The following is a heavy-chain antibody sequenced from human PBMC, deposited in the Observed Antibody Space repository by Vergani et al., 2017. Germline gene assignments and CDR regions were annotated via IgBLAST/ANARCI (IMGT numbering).Heavy chain of an antibody. CDR3: AKVPHCSSTSCYGRWFDP. CDR2: ISGSGGST. CDR1: GFTFSSYA. J-gene: IGHJ5*02. Sequence: EVQLVESGGGLVQPGGSLRLSCAASGFTFSSYAMSWVRQAPGKGLEWVSAISGSGGSTYYADSVKGRFTISRDNSKNTLYLQMNSLRAEDTAVYYCAKVPHCSSTSCYGRWFDPWGQGTLVTVSS. D-gene: IGHD2-2*01. V-gene: IGHV3-23*04.